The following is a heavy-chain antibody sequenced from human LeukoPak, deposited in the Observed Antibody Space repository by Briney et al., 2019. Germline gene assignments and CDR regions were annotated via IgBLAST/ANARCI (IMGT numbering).Heavy chain of an antibody. J-gene: IGHJ4*02. D-gene: IGHD5-12*01. Sequence: GGSLRLSCAASGFTLSSYWMSWVRQAPGKGLEWVANIKQDGTEKYYVDSVRGRFTISRDNVKNSLYLQMNSLRAEDMALYYCAKGPSGYVYGGYYFDYWGQGTLVTVSS. V-gene: IGHV3-7*03. CDR2: IKQDGTEK. CDR3: AKGPSGYVYGGYYFDY. CDR1: GFTLSSYW.